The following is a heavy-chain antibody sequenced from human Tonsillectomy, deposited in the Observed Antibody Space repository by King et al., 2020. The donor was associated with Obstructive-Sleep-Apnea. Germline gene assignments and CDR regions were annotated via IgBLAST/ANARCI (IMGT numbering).Heavy chain of an antibody. V-gene: IGHV4-38-2*02. Sequence: QLQESGPGLLKPSETLSLTCTVSGYSISGGYYWGWIRQPPGKGLEWIGSIHHSGSTNYKPSLKSRVTISIDTSKNQFSLRMSSVTAADTAVYNCARDRDVYYYDTSGAKYGIDVWGQGTTVTVSS. D-gene: IGHD3-22*01. J-gene: IGHJ6*02. CDR2: IHHSGST. CDR3: ARDRDVYYYDTSGAKYGIDV. CDR1: GYSISGGYY.